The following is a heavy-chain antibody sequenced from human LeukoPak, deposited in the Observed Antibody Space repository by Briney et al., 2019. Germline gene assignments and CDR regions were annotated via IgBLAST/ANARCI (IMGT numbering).Heavy chain of an antibody. D-gene: IGHD2-21*02. Sequence: PGASVKVSCKASGYTFTGYYMHWVRQAPGQGLEWMGWINPNSGGTNYAQKFQGRVTMTRDTSISTAYMELSRLRSDDTAVYYRARVCLRNCGGDWDFDYWGQGTLVTVSS. CDR1: GYTFTGYY. CDR3: ARVCLRNCGGDWDFDY. CDR2: INPNSGGT. V-gene: IGHV1-2*02. J-gene: IGHJ4*02.